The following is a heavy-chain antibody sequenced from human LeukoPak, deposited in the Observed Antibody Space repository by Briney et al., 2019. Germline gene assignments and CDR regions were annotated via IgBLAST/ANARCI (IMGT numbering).Heavy chain of an antibody. CDR3: AKSGSYYSYYMDV. CDR2: IDYSGST. V-gene: IGHV4-59*08. J-gene: IGHJ6*03. Sequence: PSETLSLTCTVPGDSISSYYWSWIRQPPGKGLEWMGYIDYSGSTSYSPSLKSRVTMSVDTSKKQFSLKLTSVTAADTAVYYCAKSGSYYSYYMDVWGKGTTVTVSS. CDR1: GDSISSYY. D-gene: IGHD3-10*01.